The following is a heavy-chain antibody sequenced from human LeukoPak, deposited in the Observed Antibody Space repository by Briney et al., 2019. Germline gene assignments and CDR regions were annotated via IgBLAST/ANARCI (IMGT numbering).Heavy chain of an antibody. Sequence: GGSLRLSCAASGFTFSSYAMHWVRQAPGKGLEWVAVISYDGSNKYYADSVKGRFTISRDNSKNTLYLQMNSLRAEDTAVYYCAREMSPGGGYYLGDYWSQGTLVTVSS. D-gene: IGHD3-3*01. CDR1: GFTFSSYA. V-gene: IGHV3-30*04. J-gene: IGHJ4*02. CDR2: ISYDGSNK. CDR3: AREMSPGGGYYLGDY.